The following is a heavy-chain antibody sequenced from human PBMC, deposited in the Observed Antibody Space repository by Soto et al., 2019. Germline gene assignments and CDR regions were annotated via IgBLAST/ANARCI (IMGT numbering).Heavy chain of an antibody. V-gene: IGHV1-46*01. Sequence: QVQLVQSGAEVKKPGASVKVSCKASGYTFTSYYMHWVRQAPGQGLEWMGIINPSGGSTSYAQKFEGRVTMTRDTSTSTVYMELSSLRSEDTAVYYCARLSSGYSGYERTYYFDYWGQGTLVTVSS. D-gene: IGHD5-12*01. CDR3: ARLSSGYSGYERTYYFDY. J-gene: IGHJ4*02. CDR2: INPSGGST. CDR1: GYTFTSYY.